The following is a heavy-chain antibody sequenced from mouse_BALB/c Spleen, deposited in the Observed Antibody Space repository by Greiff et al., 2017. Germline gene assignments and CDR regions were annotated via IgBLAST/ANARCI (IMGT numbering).Heavy chain of an antibody. CDR2: ILPGSGST. J-gene: IGHJ2*01. D-gene: IGHD2-3*01. V-gene: IGHV1-9*01. CDR3: ASGGGYSGFDD. Sequence: QVQLQQSGAELMKPGASVKISCKATGYTFSSYWIEWVKQRPGHGLEWIGEILPGSGSTNYNEKFKGKATFTADTSSNTAYMQLSSLTSEDSDVYYSASGGGYSGFDDWGEGTTLTVSS. CDR1: GYTFSSYW.